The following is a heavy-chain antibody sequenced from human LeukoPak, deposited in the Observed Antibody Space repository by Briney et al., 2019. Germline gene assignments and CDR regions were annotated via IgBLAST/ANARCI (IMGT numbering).Heavy chain of an antibody. V-gene: IGHV1-18*01. CDR1: GYTFSNYA. CDR2: ISPYNGDT. J-gene: IGHJ6*02. Sequence: ASVKVSCKASGYTFSNYAFSWVRQAPGQGPEWMGWISPYNGDTYYARKFQGRVTMTTDASTNTAYMELRSLRSDDTAVYYCARWAYYDFWSGYSAYYGMDVWGQGTTVTVSS. D-gene: IGHD3-3*01. CDR3: ARWAYYDFWSGYSAYYGMDV.